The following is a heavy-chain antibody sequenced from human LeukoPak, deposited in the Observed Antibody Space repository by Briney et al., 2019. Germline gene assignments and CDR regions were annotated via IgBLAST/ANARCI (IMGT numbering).Heavy chain of an antibody. V-gene: IGHV3-48*03. CDR2: ISDSGETT. CDR3: ARDTSIVGVTGAGFDY. Sequence: GGSLRLSCGAPGFNFSNYEMNWVRQAPGKGLEWTSYISDSGETTYYADSVKGRFTISRDNAKNSVFLQIDSLRAEDTAVYYCARDTSIVGVTGAGFDYWGQGTLVTVSS. D-gene: IGHD1-26*01. CDR1: GFNFSNYE. J-gene: IGHJ4*02.